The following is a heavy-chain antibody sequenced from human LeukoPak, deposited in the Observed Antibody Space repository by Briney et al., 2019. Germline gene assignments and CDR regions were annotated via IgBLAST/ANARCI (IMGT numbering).Heavy chain of an antibody. V-gene: IGHV3-15*01. J-gene: IGHJ4*02. D-gene: IGHD3-22*01. CDR1: GFTFNNAW. CDR2: IKSKTDGGTT. Sequence: GGSLRLSCAASGFTFNNAWMSRVRQAPGKGLEWVGRIKSKTDGGTTDYAAPVKGRFTISRDDSKNTLFLQMNSLKTEDTAVYYCTTPFPRYYDSSGYCHWAQGTLVTVPS. CDR3: TTPFPRYYDSSGYCH.